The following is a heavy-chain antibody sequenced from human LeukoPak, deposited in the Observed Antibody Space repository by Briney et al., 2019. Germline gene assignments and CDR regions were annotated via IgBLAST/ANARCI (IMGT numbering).Heavy chain of an antibody. V-gene: IGHV4-59*01. J-gene: IGHJ4*02. CDR1: GGSISSYY. CDR2: IYYSGST. CDR3: ARALRGYTYSFYY. Sequence: PSETLSLTCTVSGGSISSYYWSWIRQPPGKGLVGIGYIYYSGSTNYNPSLKSRVTISVDTSKNQFSLKLSSVTAADTAVYYCARALRGYTYSFYYWGQGTLVTVSS. D-gene: IGHD5-18*01.